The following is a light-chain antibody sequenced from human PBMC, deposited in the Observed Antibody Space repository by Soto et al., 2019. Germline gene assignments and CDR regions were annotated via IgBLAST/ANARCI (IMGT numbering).Light chain of an antibody. J-gene: IGLJ2*01. V-gene: IGLV2-14*01. Sequence: QSALTQPASVSGSPGQSITISCTGTSSDIGSYHYVSWYQQHPGKVPKLMIYEVDNRPSGVSNRFSGSKSGNTASLTISGLQADDEADYYYSTYTRTTTTVVFGGGTKLTVL. CDR2: EVD. CDR3: STYTRTTTTVV. CDR1: SSDIGSYHY.